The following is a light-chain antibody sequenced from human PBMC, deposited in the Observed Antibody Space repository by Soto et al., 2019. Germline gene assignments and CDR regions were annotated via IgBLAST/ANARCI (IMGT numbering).Light chain of an antibody. J-gene: IGKJ1*01. CDR3: QQYDSFSVT. CDR2: DVS. Sequence: DIPMTQSPSTLSGSVGDRVTITCRASQTISSWLAWYQQKPGKAPKLLIYDVSALKRGVPPRFSGSGSGTEFTLTISSLQPDDFATYYCQQYDSFSVTFGQGTKVEIK. CDR1: QTISSW. V-gene: IGKV1-5*01.